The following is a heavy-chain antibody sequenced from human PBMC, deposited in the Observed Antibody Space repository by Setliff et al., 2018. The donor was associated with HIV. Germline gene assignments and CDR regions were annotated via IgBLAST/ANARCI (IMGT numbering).Heavy chain of an antibody. V-gene: IGHV3-21*01. CDR1: GFTFSSYS. CDR3: VRDSYYDSSGYYRGALDI. D-gene: IGHD3-22*01. Sequence: GGSLRLSCAASGFTFSSYSMNWVRQTPGKGLEWVSYMSTSSSYIYYADSVKGRFTISRDNAKNSLYLQMNSLRAEDTAVYYCVRDSYYDSSGYYRGALDIWGQGTMVTVSS. J-gene: IGHJ3*02. CDR2: MSTSSSYI.